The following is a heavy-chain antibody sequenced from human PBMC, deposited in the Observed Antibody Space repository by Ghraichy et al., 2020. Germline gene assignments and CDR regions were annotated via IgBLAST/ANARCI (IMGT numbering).Heavy chain of an antibody. Sequence: SVKVSCKVSGGTFSVYRIDWLRQAPGQGPEWMGYIIPIYGTPHYSQKLQGRVTITADTSSETTYLEMKSLSPEDTGVYFCARDDGSCGGDCYADWGQGTLVIVSS. CDR2: IIPIYGTP. D-gene: IGHD2-21*02. V-gene: IGHV1-69*06. CDR1: GGTFSVYR. CDR3: ARDDGSCGGDCYAD. J-gene: IGHJ4*02.